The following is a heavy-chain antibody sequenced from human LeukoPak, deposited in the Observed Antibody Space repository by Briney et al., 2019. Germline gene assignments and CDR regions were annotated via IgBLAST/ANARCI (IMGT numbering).Heavy chain of an antibody. J-gene: IGHJ4*02. CDR3: ASGGDGYNFDY. Sequence: ASVKVSFKASGGTFSSYAISWVRQAPGQGLEWMGGIIPIFGTANYAQKFQGRVTITTDESTSTAYMELSSLRSEDTAVYYCASGGDGYNFDYWGQGTLVTVSS. V-gene: IGHV1-69*05. CDR1: GGTFSSYA. D-gene: IGHD5-24*01. CDR2: IIPIFGTA.